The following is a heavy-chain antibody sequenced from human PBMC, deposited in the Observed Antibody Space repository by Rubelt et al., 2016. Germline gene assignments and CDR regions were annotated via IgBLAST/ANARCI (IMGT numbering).Heavy chain of an antibody. CDR2: INPSGGST. CDR3: ARAIWSGYYGY. V-gene: IGHV1-46*01. Sequence: QVQLVQSGAEVKKPGSSVKVSCKASGYTFTSYGISWVRQAPGQGLEWMGIINPSGGSTSYAQKYQGRFTMTRDTSTSTVYMELSSLRSEDTAVYYCARAIWSGYYGYWGQGTLVTVSS. J-gene: IGHJ4*02. D-gene: IGHD3-3*01. CDR1: GYTFTSYG.